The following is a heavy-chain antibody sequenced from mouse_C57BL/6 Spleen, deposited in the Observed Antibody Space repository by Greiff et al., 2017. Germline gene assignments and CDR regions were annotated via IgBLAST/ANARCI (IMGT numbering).Heavy chain of an antibody. D-gene: IGHD2-1*01. CDR2: IDPANGNT. Sequence: VQLKESVAELVRPGASVKLSCTASGFNIKNTYMHWVKQRPEQGLEWIGRIDPANGNTKYAPKFQGKGTITADASSNTAYLQLSSLTSEDTAIYYCDSNYEGYYAMDYWGQGTAVTVSS. V-gene: IGHV14-3*01. CDR3: DSNYEGYYAMDY. J-gene: IGHJ4*01. CDR1: GFNIKNTY.